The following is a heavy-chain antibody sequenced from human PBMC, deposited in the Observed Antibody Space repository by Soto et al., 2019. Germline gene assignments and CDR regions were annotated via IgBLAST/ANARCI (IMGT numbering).Heavy chain of an antibody. V-gene: IGHV3-21*01. CDR2: ISSTTNYI. CDR1: GFTFSSYS. Sequence: GGSLRLSCAASGFTFSSYSMNWVRQAPGKGLEWVSSISSTTNYIYYADSMKGRFTVSRDNAKNSVYLEMNSLSAEDAALYYCARESEDLTSNFDYWGQGTLVTVSS. CDR3: ARESEDLTSNFDY. J-gene: IGHJ4*02.